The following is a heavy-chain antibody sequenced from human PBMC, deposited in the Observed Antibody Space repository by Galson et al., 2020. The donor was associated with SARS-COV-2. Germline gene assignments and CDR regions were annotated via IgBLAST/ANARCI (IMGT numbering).Heavy chain of an antibody. CDR1: GYTFTAYY. V-gene: IGHV1-2*06. Sequence: ASVKVSCKASGYTFTAYYMHWVRQAPGQGLEWMGRINPNSGATNYAPKFQGRVTMSRDTSVNTVYMALSRLTSDDTAVYYCAPAGMISFERLIVGDFESWGQGTLGSVSS. D-gene: IGHD3-16*02. J-gene: IGHJ4*02. CDR2: INPNSGAT. CDR3: APAGMISFERLIVGDFES.